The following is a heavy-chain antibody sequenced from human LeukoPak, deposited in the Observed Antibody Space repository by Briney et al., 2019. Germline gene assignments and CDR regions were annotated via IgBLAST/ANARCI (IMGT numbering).Heavy chain of an antibody. V-gene: IGHV4-59*08. CDR3: ARHLRAVAGGRYFDY. J-gene: IGHJ4*02. Sequence: KPSETLSLTCTVSGGSISGYYWSWIRQPPGKGLEWIGYIYHNGGTNYNPSLQSRLTISVDTSKNQFSLKLSSVTAADTAVYYCARHLRAVAGGRYFDYWGPGNPGHRLL. CDR1: GGSISGYY. CDR2: IYHNGGT. D-gene: IGHD6-19*01.